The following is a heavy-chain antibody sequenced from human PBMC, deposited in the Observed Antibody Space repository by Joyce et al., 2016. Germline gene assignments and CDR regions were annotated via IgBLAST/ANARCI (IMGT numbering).Heavy chain of an antibody. Sequence: EVQLVESGGGLVQPGRSLRLSCAASGFTFDEYAMHWVRQVPGKGLEWVSGISWKSGSIGYADSVKGRFTISRDNAKNSLSLQMNSLRAEDTALYYCVKAGGSYPLYYYYGMDVWGQGTTVTVSS. CDR3: VKAGGSYPLYYYYGMDV. CDR2: ISWKSGSI. V-gene: IGHV3-9*01. D-gene: IGHD1-26*01. J-gene: IGHJ6*02. CDR1: GFTFDEYA.